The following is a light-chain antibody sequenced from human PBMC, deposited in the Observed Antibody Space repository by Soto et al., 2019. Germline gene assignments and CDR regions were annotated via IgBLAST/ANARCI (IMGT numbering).Light chain of an antibody. CDR2: DAS. V-gene: IGKV1-5*01. CDR1: QSISSW. Sequence: DIQMTQSPSTLSASVGDRVTITCRASQSISSWLAWYQQKPGKAPKLLIYDASSLESGVPSRFSGSGSGTEFTLTISSLQPDDFATYYCQQYNRFPKTFGRGTKVDIK. CDR3: QQYNRFPKT. J-gene: IGKJ1*01.